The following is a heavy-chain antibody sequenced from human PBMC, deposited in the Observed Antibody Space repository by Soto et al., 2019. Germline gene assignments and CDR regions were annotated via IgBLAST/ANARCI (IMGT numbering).Heavy chain of an antibody. CDR2: IYYSGST. CDR1: CGSISSGDYY. Sequence: SETLSLTCTVSCGSISSGDYYWSWIRQPPGKGLEWIGYIYYSGSTYYNPSLKSRVTISVDTSKNQFSLKLSSVTAADTAVYYCAREDYYYGMDVWGQGTTVTVSS. J-gene: IGHJ6*02. CDR3: AREDYYYGMDV. V-gene: IGHV4-30-4*01.